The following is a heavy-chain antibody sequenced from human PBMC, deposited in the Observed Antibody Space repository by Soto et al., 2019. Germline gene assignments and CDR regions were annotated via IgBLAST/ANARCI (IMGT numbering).Heavy chain of an antibody. D-gene: IGHD3-3*01. J-gene: IGHJ5*02. V-gene: IGHV3-30*18. Sequence: PGGSLRLSCAASGFTFSSYGMHWVRQAPGKGLEWVAVISYDGSNKYYADSVKGRFTISRDNSKNTLYLQMNSLRAEDTAVYYCAKHNDFWSGYYRYNWFDPWGQGTLVTVSS. CDR1: GFTFSSYG. CDR2: ISYDGSNK. CDR3: AKHNDFWSGYYRYNWFDP.